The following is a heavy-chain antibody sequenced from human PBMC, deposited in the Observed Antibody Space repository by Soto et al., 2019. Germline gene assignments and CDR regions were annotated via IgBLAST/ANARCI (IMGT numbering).Heavy chain of an antibody. CDR3: ARGSRRGGSCYSV. Sequence: SETLSLTCTVSGGSISSGGYYWSWIRQHPGKGLEWIGYIYYSGSTYYNPSLKSRVTISVDTSKNQFSLKLSSVTAADTAVYYCARGSRRGGSCYSVWGQGTMVTVSS. D-gene: IGHD2-15*01. V-gene: IGHV4-31*03. CDR2: IYYSGST. CDR1: GGSISSGGYY. J-gene: IGHJ3*01.